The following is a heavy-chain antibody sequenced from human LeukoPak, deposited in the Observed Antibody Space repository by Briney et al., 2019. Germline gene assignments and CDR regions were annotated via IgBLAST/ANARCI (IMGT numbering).Heavy chain of an antibody. Sequence: GGSLRLSCAASGFTFSSYSMNWVRQAPGKGLEWVSYISSSSSTIYYADSVKGRFTISRDNAKNSLYLQMNSLRAEDTAVYYCARDPPHTYYYGSGSFDYWGRGTLVTVSS. CDR2: ISSSSSTI. J-gene: IGHJ4*02. D-gene: IGHD3-10*01. CDR1: GFTFSSYS. V-gene: IGHV3-48*01. CDR3: ARDPPHTYYYGSGSFDY.